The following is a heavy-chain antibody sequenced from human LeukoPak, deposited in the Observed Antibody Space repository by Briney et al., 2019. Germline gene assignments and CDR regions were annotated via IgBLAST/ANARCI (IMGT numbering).Heavy chain of an antibody. D-gene: IGHD3-10*01. CDR1: GYIFTSYG. CDR2: ISVYNGNT. Sequence: ASVKVSCKASGYIFTSYGISWVRQAPGQGLEWMGWISVYNGNTKYAQKFQGRVTMTKDTSTSTAYMELRSLRSDDTAVYYCARGFTHRMYYSAGGDAFDIWGQGTMVTVSP. CDR3: ARGFTHRMYYSAGGDAFDI. J-gene: IGHJ3*02. V-gene: IGHV1-18*01.